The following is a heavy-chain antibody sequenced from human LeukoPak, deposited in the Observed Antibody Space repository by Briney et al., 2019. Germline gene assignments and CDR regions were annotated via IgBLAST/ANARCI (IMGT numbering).Heavy chain of an antibody. CDR3: ARDPQREWELRALNYYYGMDV. CDR2: IKQDGSEK. V-gene: IGHV3-7*01. J-gene: IGHJ6*02. Sequence: PGGSLRLSCAASGFTFSSYAMSWVRQAPGKGLEWVANIKQDGSEKYYVDSVKGRFTISRDNSKNTLYLQMNSLRAEDTAVYYCARDPQREWELRALNYYYGMDVWGQGTTVTVSS. CDR1: GFTFSSYA. D-gene: IGHD1-26*01.